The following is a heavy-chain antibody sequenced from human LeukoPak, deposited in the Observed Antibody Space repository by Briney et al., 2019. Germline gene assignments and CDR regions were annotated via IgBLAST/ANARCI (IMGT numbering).Heavy chain of an antibody. J-gene: IGHJ1*01. CDR2: ISGSASGGIST. D-gene: IGHD3-22*01. V-gene: IGHV3-23*01. Sequence: GGSLRLSCAASGFTFNDYAMSWVRQAPGKGLEWVSSISGSASGGISTYYADSVKGRFTISRDNSKNSLYLQMNSLRAEDTAVYYCATYSSLNRREFQYWGQGTLLTVSS. CDR3: ATYSSLNRREFQY. CDR1: GFTFNDYA.